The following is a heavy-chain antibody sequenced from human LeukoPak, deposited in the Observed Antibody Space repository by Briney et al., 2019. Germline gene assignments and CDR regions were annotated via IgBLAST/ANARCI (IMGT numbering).Heavy chain of an antibody. CDR2: IYPGDSDT. V-gene: IGHV5-51*01. D-gene: IGHD6-13*01. J-gene: IGHJ6*02. CDR1: GYSFTSYW. CDR3: ARHGHSSSWAPGMDV. Sequence: GESLKISCKGSGYSFTSYWIGWVRQMPGKGLEWMRIIYPGDSDTRYSPSFQGQVTISADKSISTAYLQWSSLKASDTAMYYCARHGHSSSWAPGMDVWGQGTTVTVSS.